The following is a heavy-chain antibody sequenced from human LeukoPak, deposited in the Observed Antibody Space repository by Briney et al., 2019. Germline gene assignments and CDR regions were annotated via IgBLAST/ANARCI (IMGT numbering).Heavy chain of an antibody. J-gene: IGHJ4*02. D-gene: IGHD6-19*01. Sequence: GGSLRLSCAASGFTFSSSAMNWVRQAPGKGLEWVSTISGSGNSTYYTDSVKGRFTISRDNSKNTLYLQMNSLRAEDTAVYYCAKGSFSSGWYVGSWGQGALITVSS. CDR1: GFTFSSSA. CDR2: ISGSGNST. V-gene: IGHV3-23*01. CDR3: AKGSFSSGWYVGS.